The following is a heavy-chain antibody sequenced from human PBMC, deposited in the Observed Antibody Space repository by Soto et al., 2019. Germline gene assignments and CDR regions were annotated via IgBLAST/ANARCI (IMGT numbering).Heavy chain of an antibody. D-gene: IGHD6-19*01. V-gene: IGHV4-59*08. CDR2: IYYSGNT. CDR3: ARHGYSSGWHDYYFDY. J-gene: IGHJ4*02. CDR1: GGSTSSYY. Sequence: SPTLSLTCTVSGGSTSSYYWSWIRQPPGKGLEWIGYIYYSGNTNYNPSLKSRVPLSVDTSKNQFSLKLSSVTAADTAVYYCARHGYSSGWHDYYFDYWGQGTLVTVSS.